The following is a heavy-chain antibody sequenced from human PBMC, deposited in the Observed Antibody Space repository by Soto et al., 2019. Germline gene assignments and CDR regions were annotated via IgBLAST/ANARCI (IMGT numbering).Heavy chain of an antibody. J-gene: IGHJ5*02. Sequence: EVQLLESGGGLVQPGGSLRLSCAASGFTFSSYAMSWVRQAPGKGLEWVSAISGSGGSTYYADSVKGRFTISRDNSKIPLHLQMNSLRAEDTAVYYCARRSYGSGLDPWGQGTLVTVSS. CDR2: ISGSGGST. CDR3: ARRSYGSGLDP. CDR1: GFTFSSYA. V-gene: IGHV3-23*01. D-gene: IGHD3-10*01.